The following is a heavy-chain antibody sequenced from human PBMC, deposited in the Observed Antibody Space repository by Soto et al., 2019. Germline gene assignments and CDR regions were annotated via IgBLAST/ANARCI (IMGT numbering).Heavy chain of an antibody. CDR2: IIPILTTP. V-gene: IGHV1-69*01. J-gene: IGHJ6*02. D-gene: IGHD2-8*02. Sequence: QVQLVQSGAEVKKTGSSVKVSCKASGGTFSIYGFSWVRQAPGQGPEWIGGIIPILTTPNYAQKFQGRVTIVADESTTTVYMDLSSQKVEDTAVYYCATSVGIAPTGEDGMDVWGQGTSVTVYS. CDR1: GGTFSIYG. CDR3: ATSVGIAPTGEDGMDV.